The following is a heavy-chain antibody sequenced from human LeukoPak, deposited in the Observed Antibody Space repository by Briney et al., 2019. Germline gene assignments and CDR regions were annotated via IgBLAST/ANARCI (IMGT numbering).Heavy chain of an antibody. D-gene: IGHD3-10*01. CDR1: GFTFSDHG. J-gene: IGHJ4*02. CDR3: ARDPYGSGDGYFDY. V-gene: IGHV3-33*01. CDR2: IWYNGSQK. Sequence: GGSLRLSCAASGFTFSDHGMHWVRQAPGKRLEWVTNIWYNGSQKYYAESVKGRFTISRDNSQNTLYLQMSSLRAEDTAVYYCARDPYGSGDGYFDYWGQGTLVTVSS.